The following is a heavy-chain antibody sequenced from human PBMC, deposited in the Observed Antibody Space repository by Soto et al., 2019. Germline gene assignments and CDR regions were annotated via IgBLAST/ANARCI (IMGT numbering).Heavy chain of an antibody. J-gene: IGHJ5*02. Sequence: GGSLRLSCAASGFTFSTYGMHWVRQAPGKGLEWLAIIWYDGTNKFYADSVKGRFTVSRDNYKNTLYLQMNGLRAEDTAVYYCATDGPRIAVAGTYPDRWGQGTLVT. D-gene: IGHD6-19*01. CDR2: IWYDGTNK. CDR1: GFTFSTYG. V-gene: IGHV3-33*01. CDR3: ATDGPRIAVAGTYPDR.